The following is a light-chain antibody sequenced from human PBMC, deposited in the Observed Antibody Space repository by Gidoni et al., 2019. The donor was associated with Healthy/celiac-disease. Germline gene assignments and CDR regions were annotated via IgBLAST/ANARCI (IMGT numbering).Light chain of an antibody. CDR3: QQYDNLLALT. V-gene: IGKV1-33*01. J-gene: IGKJ4*01. CDR1: QDISNY. Sequence: DIQMKQSPSSLSASVGDRVTITCKASQDISNYLNCYQQKPGKATKLLIYDASNLETVVPSRFSGSGSGTDFTFTISSLQPADIATYYCQQYDNLLALTFGGGTKVEI. CDR2: DAS.